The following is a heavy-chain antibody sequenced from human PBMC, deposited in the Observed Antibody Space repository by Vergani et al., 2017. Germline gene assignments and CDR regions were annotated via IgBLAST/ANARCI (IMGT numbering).Heavy chain of an antibody. D-gene: IGHD5-18*01. CDR1: GGTFSCYA. Sequence: QVQLVQSGAEVKKPGSSVKVSCKASGGTFSCYAISWVRQAPGQGLEWMGGIIPIFGTANYAQKFQGRVTITADESTSTAYMELSSLRSEDTAVYYCASDIGRGKRGYSYGLTYYYYYYMDVWGKGTTVTVSS. J-gene: IGHJ6*03. V-gene: IGHV1-69*01. CDR3: ASDIGRGKRGYSYGLTYYYYYYMDV. CDR2: IIPIFGTA.